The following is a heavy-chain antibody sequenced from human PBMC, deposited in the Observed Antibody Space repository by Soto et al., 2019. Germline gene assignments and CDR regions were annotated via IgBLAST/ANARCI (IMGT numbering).Heavy chain of an antibody. CDR1: GFPLSDHY. CDR3: ARDRRSGGSCFIDY. J-gene: IGHJ4*02. V-gene: IGHV3-72*01. Sequence: LRLSCAASGFPLSDHYMDWVRQTPGKGLEWIGRTRNKANSYTTEYAASVQGRFIISRDDSKNSLYLQMDSLKTEDTAVYYCARDRRSGGSCFIDYWGQGTLVTVSS. CDR2: TRNKANSYTT. D-gene: IGHD2-15*01.